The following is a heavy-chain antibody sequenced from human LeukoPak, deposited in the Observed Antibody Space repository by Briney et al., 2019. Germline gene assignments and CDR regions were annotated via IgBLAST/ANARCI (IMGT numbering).Heavy chain of an antibody. J-gene: IGHJ6*02. D-gene: IGHD7-27*01. CDR3: ARGSGRYYYYGVDV. CDR2: IYYSGTTSGNT. Sequence: SETLSLTCTVSGGSISNYYWSWIRQPPGKGLEWIGHIYYSGTTSGNTNYNPSLKSRVTIAIDTSKNQFSLQVRSVTAADTAVYYCARGSGRYYYYGVDVWGQGTTVAVSS. CDR1: GGSISNYY. V-gene: IGHV4-59*01.